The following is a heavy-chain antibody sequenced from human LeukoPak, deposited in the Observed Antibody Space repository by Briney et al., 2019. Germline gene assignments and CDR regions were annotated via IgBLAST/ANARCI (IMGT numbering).Heavy chain of an antibody. CDR2: FDPEDGET. Sequence: GASVKVSCKVSGYTLTELSMHWVRQAPGKGLEWMGGFDPEDGETIYAQKFQGRVTMTEDTSTDTAYMELSSLRSEDTAVYYCATDLYDSSGHHGFGGMDVWGQGTTVTVSS. CDR3: ATDLYDSSGHHGFGGMDV. V-gene: IGHV1-24*01. J-gene: IGHJ6*02. D-gene: IGHD3-22*01. CDR1: GYTLTELS.